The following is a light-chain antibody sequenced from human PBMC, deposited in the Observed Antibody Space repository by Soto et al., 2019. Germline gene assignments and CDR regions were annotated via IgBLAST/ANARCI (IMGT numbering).Light chain of an antibody. CDR2: NDN. V-gene: IGLV1-44*01. Sequence: QSVLTQPSSASGTPGQTVTISCSGTSSNIGTNTVNWYRQVPGTAPKLLIFNDNVRPSGVPGRFSGSRSGTSASLAISGLQSEDEADYYCAAWDGGLNVVLLGVGTKLTVL. CDR1: SSNIGTNT. CDR3: AAWDGGLNVVL. J-gene: IGLJ2*01.